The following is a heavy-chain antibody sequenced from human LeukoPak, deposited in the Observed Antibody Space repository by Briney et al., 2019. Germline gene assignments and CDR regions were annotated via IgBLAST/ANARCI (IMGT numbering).Heavy chain of an antibody. V-gene: IGHV1-46*01. J-gene: IGHJ4*02. CDR2: INPSGGST. CDR3: AREGIAVAVGY. Sequence: VASVKVSCKASGYTFTSYYMHWGRQAPGQGLEWMGIINPSGGSTSYAQKFQGRVTMTRDTSTSTVYMELSSLRSEDTAVYYCAREGIAVAVGYWGQGTLVTVSS. D-gene: IGHD6-19*01. CDR1: GYTFTSYY.